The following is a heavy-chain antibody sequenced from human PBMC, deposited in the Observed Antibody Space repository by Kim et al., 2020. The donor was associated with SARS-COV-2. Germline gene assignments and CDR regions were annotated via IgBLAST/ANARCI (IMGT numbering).Heavy chain of an antibody. CDR3: ARRIQLWNDAFDF. V-gene: IGHV4-39*07. J-gene: IGHJ3*01. CDR1: GGSISSSSYY. CDR2: IYYSGST. D-gene: IGHD5-18*01. Sequence: SETLSLTCTVSGGSISSSSYYWGWIRQPPGKGLEWIGSIYYSGSTYYNPSLKSRVTISVDTSKNQFSLKLSSVTAADTAVYYCARRIQLWNDAFDFWGQG.